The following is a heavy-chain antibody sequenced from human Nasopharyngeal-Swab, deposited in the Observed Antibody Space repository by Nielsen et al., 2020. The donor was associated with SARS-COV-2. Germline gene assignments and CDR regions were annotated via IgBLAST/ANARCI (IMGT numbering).Heavy chain of an antibody. CDR3: AREEAIVVVPAAGLDY. CDR1: GYTFTSYY. V-gene: IGHV1-46*01. J-gene: IGHJ4*02. D-gene: IGHD2-2*01. Sequence: ASVKVSCKASGYTFTSYYMHWVRQAPGQGLEWMGIINPSGGSTSYAQKFQGRVTMTRDTSTSTAYMELSSLRSEDTAVYYCAREEAIVVVPAAGLDYWGQGTLVTVSS. CDR2: INPSGGST.